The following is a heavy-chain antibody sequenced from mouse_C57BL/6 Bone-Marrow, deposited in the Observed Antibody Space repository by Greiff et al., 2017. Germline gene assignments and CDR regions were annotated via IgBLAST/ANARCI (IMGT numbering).Heavy chain of an antibody. Sequence: EVQVVESGPVLVKPGASVKMSCKASGYTFTDYYMNWVKQSHGKSLEWIGVINPYNGGTSYNQKFKGKATLTVDKSSSTAYMELNSLTSEDSAVYYCARGYYGSSSWFAYWGQGTLVTVSA. V-gene: IGHV1-19*01. CDR3: ARGYYGSSSWFAY. J-gene: IGHJ3*01. CDR2: INPYNGGT. CDR1: GYTFTDYY. D-gene: IGHD1-1*01.